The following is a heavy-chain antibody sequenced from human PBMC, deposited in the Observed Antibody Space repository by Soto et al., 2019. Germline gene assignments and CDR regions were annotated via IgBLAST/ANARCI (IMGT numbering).Heavy chain of an antibody. CDR2: ISNSGSTI. D-gene: IGHD1-1*01. Sequence: GGSLRLSCAASGFTFSDYYMSWIRQAPGKGLEWISYISNSGSTIYNADSVKGRFTISRDNAKNSLFLQANSLRAEDTAVYYCVREPRDDPRYFDYWGQGTLVTVSS. J-gene: IGHJ4*02. CDR3: VREPRDDPRYFDY. V-gene: IGHV3-11*01. CDR1: GFTFSDYY.